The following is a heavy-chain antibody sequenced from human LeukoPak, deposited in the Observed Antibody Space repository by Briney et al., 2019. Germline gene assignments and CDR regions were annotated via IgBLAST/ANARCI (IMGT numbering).Heavy chain of an antibody. J-gene: IGHJ3*02. CDR3: ARGRGWDTFDI. V-gene: IGHV3-13*04. CDR1: GFTFSSYG. D-gene: IGHD3-10*01. CDR2: IGTAGDT. Sequence: AGSLSFSCAASGFTFSSYGLHWVGQGTGKGLEWVSAIGTAGDTYYPGFVKGRFTTSRENAKNSLYLQMNSLRVGDTAVYYCARGRGWDTFDIWGQGTMVTVSS.